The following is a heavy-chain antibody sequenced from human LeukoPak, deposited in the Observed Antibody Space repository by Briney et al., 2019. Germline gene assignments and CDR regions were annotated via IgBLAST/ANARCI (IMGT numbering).Heavy chain of an antibody. Sequence: ASLKLSCKASGYTFTGYYMHCVRPAPGQGLEWMGWINPNSGGTNYAQKFQGTVTMNRDTFISTAYMELIRLRSADPAVHYGARKAVWRPHMHVWGKGTTATVSS. CDR3: ARKAVWRPHMHV. V-gene: IGHV1-2*02. CDR2: INPNSGGT. J-gene: IGHJ6*03. CDR1: GYTFTGYY.